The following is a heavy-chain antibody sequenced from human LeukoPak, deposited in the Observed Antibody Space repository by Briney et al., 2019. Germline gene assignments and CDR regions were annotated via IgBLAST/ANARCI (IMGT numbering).Heavy chain of an antibody. J-gene: IGHJ4*02. D-gene: IGHD3-10*01. CDR2: IYDSGST. CDR3: ARVGFYYYGSGSYLYYFDY. V-gene: IGHV4-59*01. CDR1: GGSISSYY. Sequence: PSETLSLTCTVSGGSISSYYWSWIRQPPGKGLEWIGYIYDSGSTNYNPSLKSRVTISVDTSKNQFSLKLSSVTAADTAVYYCARVGFYYYGSGSYLYYFDYWGQGTLVTVSS.